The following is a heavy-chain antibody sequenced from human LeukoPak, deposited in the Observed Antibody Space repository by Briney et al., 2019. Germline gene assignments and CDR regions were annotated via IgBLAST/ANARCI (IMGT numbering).Heavy chain of an antibody. V-gene: IGHV1-2*04. Sequence: ASVKVSCKASGYTFTGYYMHWVRQAPGQGLEWMGWINPNSGGTNYAQKFQGWVTMTRDTSISTAYMELSRLRSDDTAVYYCARDLNKTGPEGYGMSPDAFDIWGQGTMVTVSS. D-gene: IGHD5-18*01. J-gene: IGHJ3*02. CDR2: INPNSGGT. CDR1: GYTFTGYY. CDR3: ARDLNKTGPEGYGMSPDAFDI.